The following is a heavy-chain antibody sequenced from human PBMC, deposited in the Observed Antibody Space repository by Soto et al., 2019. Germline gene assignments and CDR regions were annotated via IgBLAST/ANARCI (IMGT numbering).Heavy chain of an antibody. V-gene: IGHV3-15*01. CDR3: TTAHPRGPDY. J-gene: IGHJ4*02. CDR1: GFTFSNAR. CDR2: IRSETDGGTI. Sequence: EVQLVESGGGLVKPGESLRLSWAASGFTFSNARMNWVRQAPGKGLEWVGHIRSETDGGTIVYPAPVKGRFIISRDDSRNTLYLQMNNLKTEDTAVYYCTTAHPRGPDYWGQGTLVTVSS.